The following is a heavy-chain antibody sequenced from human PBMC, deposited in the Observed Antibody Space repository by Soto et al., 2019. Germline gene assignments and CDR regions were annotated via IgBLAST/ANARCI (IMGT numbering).Heavy chain of an antibody. D-gene: IGHD2-15*01. J-gene: IGHJ6*02. CDR1: GYSFTTYG. CDR3: AREGSRPYYYYGMDV. V-gene: IGHV1-18*01. CDR2: ISTYNGDT. Sequence: QDQLVQSGAEVKKPGASVKVSCKASGYSFTTYGIAWVRQAPGQGLEWMGWISTYNGDTDYAQNLQGRVIMTTDTSTTTAYMELRSLRSDDTAVYYCAREGSRPYYYYGMDVWGQGTTVSVSS.